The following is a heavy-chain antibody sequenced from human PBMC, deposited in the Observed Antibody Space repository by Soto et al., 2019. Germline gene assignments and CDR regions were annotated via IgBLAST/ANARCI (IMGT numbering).Heavy chain of an antibody. J-gene: IGHJ4*02. CDR2: MNPNSGNT. Sequence: ASVKVSCKASGYRFTRYDINWVRQATGQGLEWMGWMNPNSGNTGYAQKFQGRVTMTRNTSISTAYMELSSLRSEDTAVYYCARGGVTIFGPYYFDYWGQGTLVTVSS. V-gene: IGHV1-8*01. D-gene: IGHD3-3*01. CDR1: GYRFTRYD. CDR3: ARGGVTIFGPYYFDY.